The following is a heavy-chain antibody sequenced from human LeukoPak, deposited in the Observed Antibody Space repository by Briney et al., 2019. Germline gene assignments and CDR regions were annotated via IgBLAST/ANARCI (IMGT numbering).Heavy chain of an antibody. J-gene: IGHJ4*02. D-gene: IGHD6-13*01. V-gene: IGHV3-21*01. CDR3: ARDLQAAAGKDY. CDR1: GFTFSSYS. Sequence: PGGSLGLSCAASGFTFSSYSMNWVRQAPGKGLEWVSSISSSSSYIYYADSVKGRFTISRDNAKNSLYLQMNSLRAEDTAVYYCARDLQAAAGKDYWGQGTLVTVSS. CDR2: ISSSSSYI.